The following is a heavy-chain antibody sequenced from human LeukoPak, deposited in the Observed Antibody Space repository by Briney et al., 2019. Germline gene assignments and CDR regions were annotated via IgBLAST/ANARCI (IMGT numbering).Heavy chain of an antibody. CDR2: INPNSGGT. CDR1: GYTFTGYY. J-gene: IGHJ6*02. Sequence: ASVKVSCKASGYTFTGYYMHWVRQAPGQGLEWMGWINPNSGGTNYAQKFQGWVTMTRDTSISTAYMELSKLRSDDTAVYYCARADGSGSFYGMDVWGQGTTVTVSS. V-gene: IGHV1-2*04. D-gene: IGHD3-10*01. CDR3: ARADGSGSFYGMDV.